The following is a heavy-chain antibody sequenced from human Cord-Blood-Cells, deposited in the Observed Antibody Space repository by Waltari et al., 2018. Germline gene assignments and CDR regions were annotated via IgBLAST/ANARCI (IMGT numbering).Heavy chain of an antibody. CDR2: THHTRST. D-gene: IGHD2-2*01. Sequence: QVQLQQWGAGLLKPSETLSLIYAAYGASFRSYYWSWIGQPPGQGLGWVGETHHTRSTNSDPTLKSGVTMSVDTAKNQFSLKLSSVTAADAAVYYCARGSVVVPAARRFHYYYGMDVWGQGTTVTVSS. CDR3: ARGSVVVPAARRFHYYYGMDV. J-gene: IGHJ6*02. V-gene: IGHV4-34*01. CDR1: GASFRSYY.